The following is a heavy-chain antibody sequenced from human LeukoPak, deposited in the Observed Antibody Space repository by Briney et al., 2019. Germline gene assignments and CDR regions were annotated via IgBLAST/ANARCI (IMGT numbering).Heavy chain of an antibody. Sequence: SEKVSCKASVDTLSRYAISCVPDAPRKGFVCVGDIFPIFGTANYAQKLQGRVTITTDESTSTAYMELSSLRSEDTAVYYCARGGSSTSGYYYYMDVWGKGTTVTVSS. D-gene: IGHD2-2*01. CDR1: VDTLSRYA. CDR3: ARGGSSTSGYYYYMDV. CDR2: IFPIFGTA. J-gene: IGHJ6*03. V-gene: IGHV1-69*05.